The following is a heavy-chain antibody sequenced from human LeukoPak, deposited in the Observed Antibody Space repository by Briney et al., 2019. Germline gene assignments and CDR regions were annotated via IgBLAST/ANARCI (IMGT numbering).Heavy chain of an antibody. CDR3: AKDRRIQLWPHDEALQ. D-gene: IGHD5-18*01. J-gene: IGHJ4*02. CDR2: ISGSGGST. Sequence: PGGSRRLSCAASGFTFSSYAMSWVRQAPGKGLEWVSAISGSGGSTYYADSVKGRFTISRDNSKNTLYLQMNSLRAEDTAVYYCAKDRRIQLWPHDEALQWGQGTLVTVSS. CDR1: GFTFSSYA. V-gene: IGHV3-23*01.